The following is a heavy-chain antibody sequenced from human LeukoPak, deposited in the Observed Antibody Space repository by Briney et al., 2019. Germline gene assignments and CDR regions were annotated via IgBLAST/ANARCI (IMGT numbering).Heavy chain of an antibody. CDR2: INAGNGNT. J-gene: IGHJ4*02. CDR3: ARGYYGSGSYLWLDY. V-gene: IGHV1-3*01. Sequence: ASVKVSCKASGYTFTSYAMHWVRQAPGQRLEWMGWINAGNGNTKYSQKFQGRVTITRDTSASTAYMELSSLRSEDTAVYYCARGYYGSGSYLWLDYWDQGTLVTVSS. D-gene: IGHD3-10*01. CDR1: GYTFTSYA.